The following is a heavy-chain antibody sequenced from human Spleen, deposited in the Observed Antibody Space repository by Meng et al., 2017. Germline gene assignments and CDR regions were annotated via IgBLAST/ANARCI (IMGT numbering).Heavy chain of an antibody. J-gene: IGHJ4*02. CDR1: GYTFAAYW. Sequence: QVQLMGVGPEVKRPGALVKVSCKASGYTFAAYWIQWVRQAPGQGLEWMGRIDPKSDNTHYAQKFQGRVTMTRDTSISTAYMELSGLRSDDTAVYYCARDEDISAAGYLLGDFWGQGTLVTVSS. V-gene: IGHV1-2*06. CDR3: ARDEDISAAGYLLGDF. CDR2: IDPKSDNT. D-gene: IGHD6-13*01.